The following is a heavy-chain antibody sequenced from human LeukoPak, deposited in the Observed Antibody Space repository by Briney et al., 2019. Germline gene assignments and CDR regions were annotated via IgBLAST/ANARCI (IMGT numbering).Heavy chain of an antibody. CDR1: GGSFSGYY. V-gene: IGHV4-34*01. J-gene: IGHJ6*02. CDR2: INHSGST. D-gene: IGHD3-9*01. Sequence: KPSETLSLTCAVYGGSFSGYYWSWIRQPPGKGLEWIGEINHSGSTNYSPSLKSRVTISVDTSKNQFSLKLSSVTAADTAVYYCARGVRRYFDWFRPAPPRYGMDVWGQGTTVTVSS. CDR3: ARGVRRYFDWFRPAPPRYGMDV.